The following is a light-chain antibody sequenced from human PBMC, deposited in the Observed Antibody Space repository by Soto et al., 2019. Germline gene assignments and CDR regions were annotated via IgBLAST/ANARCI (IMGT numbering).Light chain of an antibody. Sequence: DIVMTQSPDSLAVSLGERATINCKSSQSVSYSSNNKHYLAWYQQKAGQPPKLLIYPASIRKYGVTDRFSGSGSGTNFTLPISTLQAEDVAVYYCQQCLSVPYTFGGGTKVELK. CDR2: PAS. CDR3: QQCLSVPYT. J-gene: IGKJ4*01. CDR1: QSVSYSSNNKHY. V-gene: IGKV4-1*01.